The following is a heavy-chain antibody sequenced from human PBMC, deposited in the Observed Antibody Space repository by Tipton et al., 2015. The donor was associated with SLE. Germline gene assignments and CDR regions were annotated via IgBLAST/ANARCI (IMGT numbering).Heavy chain of an antibody. V-gene: IGHV1-18*01. D-gene: IGHD2-2*02. CDR2: ISTKNGNT. CDR1: GYMFANYG. Sequence: QLVQSGDEMKKPGASVKVSCKASGYMFANYGISWVRQAPGQGLEWMGWISTKNGNTNYAQNFRGRVTMTADTSTNTAYMELRSLRPDDTAVFYCARVVYCSSTSCYKAYYYYMDVWGKGTTVTVSS. J-gene: IGHJ6*03. CDR3: ARVVYCSSTSCYKAYYYYMDV.